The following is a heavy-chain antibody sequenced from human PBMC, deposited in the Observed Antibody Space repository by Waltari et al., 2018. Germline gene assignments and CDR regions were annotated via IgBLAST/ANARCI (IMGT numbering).Heavy chain of an antibody. CDR2: IDHSGST. CDR1: VGSISSGDY. Sequence: QVQLQESGPGLVNPSQTLSLTCTVSVGSISSGDYWNWIRQHPGKGLEWFGYIDHSGSTFYNPSLQSRVTISVDTSKNQFSLKLNSVTAADTAVYYCARGELLFDYWGQGALVTVSS. D-gene: IGHD1-7*01. J-gene: IGHJ4*02. CDR3: ARGELLFDY. V-gene: IGHV4-31*03.